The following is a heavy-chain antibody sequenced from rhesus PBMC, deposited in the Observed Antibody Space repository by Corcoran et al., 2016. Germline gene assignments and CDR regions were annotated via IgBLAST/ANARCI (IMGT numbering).Heavy chain of an antibody. D-gene: IGHD2-39*01. V-gene: IGHV4-127*01. J-gene: IGHJ5-1*01. CDR1: GGSLSSGYR. CDR2: IGGSSGST. CDR3: ARASWIKGFDV. Sequence: QVQLQESGPRLVKPSETLSLSCAVSGGSLSSGYRYYWSCIRPPPGKGLEWIGYIGGSSGSTNYNPSLKSRVTISKDTSKNQCSLKLSSVTAADTAVYYCARASWIKGFDVWGPGVLVTVSS.